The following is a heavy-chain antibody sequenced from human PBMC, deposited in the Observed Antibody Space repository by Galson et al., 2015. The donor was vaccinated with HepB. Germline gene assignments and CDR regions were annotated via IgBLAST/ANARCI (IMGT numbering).Heavy chain of an antibody. V-gene: IGHV3-30*02. Sequence: SLRLSCAASGFTFSNSAMHWVRQAPGKGLEWLAFIRYDGINKYYADSVKGRFTISRDNSKNTLYLQMNCLRPEDTAVYYCAKLPDYGVDCWGQGTLVTVSS. CDR3: AKLPDYGVDC. J-gene: IGHJ4*02. CDR1: GFTFSNSA. D-gene: IGHD4-17*01. CDR2: IRYDGINK.